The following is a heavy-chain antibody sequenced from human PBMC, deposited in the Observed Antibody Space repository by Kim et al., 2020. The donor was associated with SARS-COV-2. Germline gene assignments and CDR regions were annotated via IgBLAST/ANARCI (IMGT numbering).Heavy chain of an antibody. J-gene: IGHJ1*01. CDR1: GDSIAGSTYY. CDR2: LSYSGRT. V-gene: IGHV4-39*01. CDR3: VRHGHTNFPPGVIAH. D-gene: IGHD2-21*01. Sequence: SETLSLTCTVSGDSIAGSTYYWGWVRQPPGKGLEWIGSLSYSGRTYYNLSLKSRVTLFVDSSKNQFTLKLSSVTAADTAVYLCVRHGHTNFPPGVIAHWG.